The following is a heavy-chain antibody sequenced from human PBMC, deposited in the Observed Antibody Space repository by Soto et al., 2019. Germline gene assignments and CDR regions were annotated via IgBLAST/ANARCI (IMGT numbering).Heavy chain of an antibody. CDR1: GYTFTSYG. D-gene: IGHD1-1*01. J-gene: IGHJ4*02. V-gene: IGHV1-18*04. CDR2: ISAYNGNT. CDR3: ARGLGFSGTRHY. Sequence: ASVKVSCKASGYTFTSYGINWVRQAPGQGLEWMGWISAYNGNTNYAQSLQGRVTMTRDTSTSTAYMELRSLRSDDTAMYYCARGLGFSGTRHYWGQGTLVTVSS.